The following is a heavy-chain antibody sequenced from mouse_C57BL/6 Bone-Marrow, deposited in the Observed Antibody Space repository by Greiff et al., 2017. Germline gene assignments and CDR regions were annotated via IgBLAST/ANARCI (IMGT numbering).Heavy chain of an antibody. CDR2: MDPSDSYT. J-gene: IGHJ3*01. CDR1: GYTFTSYW. CDR3: ARGYYDYDEGFAY. V-gene: IGHV1-69*01. D-gene: IGHD2-4*01. Sequence: VQLQQPGAELVMPGASVKLSCKASGYTFTSYWMHWVKQRPGQGLEWIGEMDPSDSYTNYNQKFKGKSTLTVDKSSSTAYMQLSSLTSEDSAVYYCARGYYDYDEGFAYWGQGTLVTVSA.